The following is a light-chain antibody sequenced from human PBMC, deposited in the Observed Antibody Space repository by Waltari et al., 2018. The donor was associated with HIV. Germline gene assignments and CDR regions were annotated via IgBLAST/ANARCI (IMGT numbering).Light chain of an antibody. CDR3: QQLNTYPPDT. V-gene: IGKV1-9*01. Sequence: DIQLPQSSSFLSASVGDIVTITCRASEDINNFLGWYQQKPGVAPKLLIYAASTLEDEVPSRFSGSGSGTDFTLTISSLQPEDFATYFCQQLNTYPPDTFGPGTKLEI. J-gene: IGKJ2*01. CDR1: EDINNF. CDR2: AAS.